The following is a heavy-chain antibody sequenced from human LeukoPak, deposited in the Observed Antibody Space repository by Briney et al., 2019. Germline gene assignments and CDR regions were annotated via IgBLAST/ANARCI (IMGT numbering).Heavy chain of an antibody. D-gene: IGHD6-19*01. Sequence: GGSLRLSCAASGFTFSSYWMSWVRQAPGKGLDWVANIKQDGSEKYYVDSVKGRFTISRDNAKNSLYLQMNSLRAEDTAVYYCARDSSGWYYYFDYWGQGTLVTVSS. CDR1: GFTFSSYW. CDR2: IKQDGSEK. CDR3: ARDSSGWYYYFDY. J-gene: IGHJ4*02. V-gene: IGHV3-7*01.